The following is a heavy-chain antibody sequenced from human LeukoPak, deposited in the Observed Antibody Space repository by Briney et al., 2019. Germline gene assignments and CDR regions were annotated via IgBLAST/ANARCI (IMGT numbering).Heavy chain of an antibody. CDR2: IRYDGSNK. J-gene: IGHJ3*02. CDR1: GFTFSSYG. Sequence: GGSLRLSCAASGFTFSSYGMHWVRQAPGKGLEWVAFIRYDGSNKYYADSVKGRFTISRDNSKNTLYLQMNSLRAEDTAVYYCAKTPYYYGSGSYDAFDIWGQGTMVTVSS. CDR3: AKTPYYYGSGSYDAFDI. V-gene: IGHV3-30*02. D-gene: IGHD3-10*01.